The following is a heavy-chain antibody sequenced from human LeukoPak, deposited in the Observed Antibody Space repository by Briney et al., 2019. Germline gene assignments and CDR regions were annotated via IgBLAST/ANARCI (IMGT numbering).Heavy chain of an antibody. CDR1: AYTFISYG. D-gene: IGHD6-6*01. Sequence: ASVKVSCKASAYTFISYGISWVRQAPGQELVCLGWTNTYNGNTNYAQNFQGRVTMTIDTSTNTAYMELRSLRSDDTAVYYCVRVSSSRGKLDAFDIWGQGTMVTVSS. CDR3: VRVSSSRGKLDAFDI. CDR2: TNTYNGNT. V-gene: IGHV1-18*01. J-gene: IGHJ3*02.